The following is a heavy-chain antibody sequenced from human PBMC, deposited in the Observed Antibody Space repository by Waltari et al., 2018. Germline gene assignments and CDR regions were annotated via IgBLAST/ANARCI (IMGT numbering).Heavy chain of an antibody. Sequence: QVQLVESGGGVVQPGGSLRLSCAASGFTFSSYGMPWVRQAPGKGLEWVAFIRYDGSNKYYADSVKGRFTISRDNSKNTLYLQMNSLRAEDTAVYYCAKDGGKRQYYFDYWGQGTLVTVSS. CDR3: AKDGGKRQYYFDY. CDR2: IRYDGSNK. V-gene: IGHV3-30*02. J-gene: IGHJ4*02. CDR1: GFTFSSYG. D-gene: IGHD2-15*01.